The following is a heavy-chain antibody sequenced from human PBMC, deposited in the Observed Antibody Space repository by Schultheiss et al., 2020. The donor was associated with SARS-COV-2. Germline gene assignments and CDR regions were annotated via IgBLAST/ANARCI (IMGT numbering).Heavy chain of an antibody. D-gene: IGHD2-2*01. J-gene: IGHJ3*02. V-gene: IGHV4-59*05. Sequence: SETLSLTCSVSGGSIRSYYWSWIRQPPGKGLEWIGSIYYSGSTYYNPSLKSRVTISVDTSKNQFSLKLSSVTAADTAVYYCARKTQLLYAFDIWGQGTMVTVSS. CDR2: IYYSGST. CDR1: GGSIRSYY. CDR3: ARKTQLLYAFDI.